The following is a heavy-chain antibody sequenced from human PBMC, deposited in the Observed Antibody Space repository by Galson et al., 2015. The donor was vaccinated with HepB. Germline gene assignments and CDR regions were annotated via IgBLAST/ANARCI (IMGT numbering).Heavy chain of an antibody. CDR2: ITSSSSYT. CDR1: GFSFSSYN. Sequence: SLRLSCAASGFSFSSYNMNWVRQAPGKGLEWVSSITSSSSYTHYGDSVRGRFTISRDNAKNSLYLQMNSLRDEDTTVYYCAKDSSSWLLNWFDPWGQGTLVTVSS. CDR3: AKDSSSWLLNWFDP. V-gene: IGHV3-21*01. J-gene: IGHJ5*02. D-gene: IGHD6-13*01.